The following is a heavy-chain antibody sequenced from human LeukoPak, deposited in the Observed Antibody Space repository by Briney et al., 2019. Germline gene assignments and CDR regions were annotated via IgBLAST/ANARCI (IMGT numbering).Heavy chain of an antibody. CDR1: GGSFSGYY. CDR2: INHSGST. V-gene: IGHV4-34*01. D-gene: IGHD6-13*01. Sequence: PSETLSLTCAVYGGSFSGYYWSWIRQPPGKGLEWIGEINHSGSTNYNPSLKSRVIISVDASKNQFSLKLNSVTAADTAVYYCARVSLSSSTYYFDYWGQGTLVTVSS. J-gene: IGHJ4*02. CDR3: ARVSLSSSTYYFDY.